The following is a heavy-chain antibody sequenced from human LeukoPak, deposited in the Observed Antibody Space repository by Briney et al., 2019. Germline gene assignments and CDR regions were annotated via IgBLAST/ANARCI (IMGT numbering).Heavy chain of an antibody. J-gene: IGHJ6*03. V-gene: IGHV1-69*13. CDR1: GGTFSSYA. D-gene: IGHD3-3*01. CDR3: ARDLSTIFGVVNQYYYMDV. Sequence: SVKVSCKASGGTFSSYAISWVRQAPGQELEWMGGIIPIFGTANYAQKFQGRVTITADESTSTAYMELSSLRSEDTTVYYCARDLSTIFGVVNQYYYMDVWGKGTTVTVSS. CDR2: IIPIFGTA.